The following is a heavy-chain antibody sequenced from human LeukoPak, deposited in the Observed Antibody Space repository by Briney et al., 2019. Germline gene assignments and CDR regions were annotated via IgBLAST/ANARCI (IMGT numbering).Heavy chain of an antibody. CDR3: IRVPELPEY. D-gene: IGHD2-15*01. V-gene: IGHV1-18*01. CDR2: ISAYNGNT. CDR1: GYTFTSYG. J-gene: IGHJ4*02. Sequence: ASVKVSCKASGYTFTSYGISWVRQAPGQGLEWMGWISAYNGNTNYAQKFQDRVTMTTDTSTSTAYMELKSLRYDDTAVYYCIRVPELPEYWGQGTLVTVSS.